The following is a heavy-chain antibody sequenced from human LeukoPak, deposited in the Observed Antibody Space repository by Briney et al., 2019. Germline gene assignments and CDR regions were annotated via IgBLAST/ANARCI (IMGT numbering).Heavy chain of an antibody. J-gene: IGHJ4*02. Sequence: GASVKVSCKASGYTFTSYGISWVRQAPGQGLEWLGWISAYNGNTNYAQKLQGRVTMTTDTSTSTAYMELRSLRSDDTAVYYCARACDILTGYYYFDYWGQGTLVTVSS. D-gene: IGHD3-9*01. CDR3: ARACDILTGYYYFDY. CDR1: GYTFTSYG. CDR2: ISAYNGNT. V-gene: IGHV1-18*01.